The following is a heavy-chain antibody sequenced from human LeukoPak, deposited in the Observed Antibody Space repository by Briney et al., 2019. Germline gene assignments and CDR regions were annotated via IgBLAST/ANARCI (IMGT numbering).Heavy chain of an antibody. V-gene: IGHV3-30-3*01. CDR3: ARDFVAVAGT. Sequence: PGGSLRLSCAASGFTFSSYAMHWVRQAPGKGLEWVAVISYDGSNKYYADSVKGRFTISRDNSKNTLYLQMNSLRAEDTAVYYCARDFVAVAGTWGQGTLVTVSS. CDR1: GFTFSSYA. J-gene: IGHJ5*02. CDR2: ISYDGSNK. D-gene: IGHD6-19*01.